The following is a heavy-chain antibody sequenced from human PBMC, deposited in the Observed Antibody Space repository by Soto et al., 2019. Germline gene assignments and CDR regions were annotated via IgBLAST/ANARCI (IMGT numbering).Heavy chain of an antibody. CDR2: MNPNSGNT. V-gene: IGHV1-8*01. J-gene: IGHJ4*02. CDR1: GYTFTSYD. CDR3: ARGQHNRGFLEWFKYRYYFDY. Sequence: ASVKVSCKASGYTFTSYDINWVRQATGQGLEWMGWMNPNSGNTGYAQKFQGRVTMTRNTSISTAYMELSSLRSEDTAVYYCARGQHNRGFLEWFKYRYYFDYWGQGTLVTVT. D-gene: IGHD3-3*01.